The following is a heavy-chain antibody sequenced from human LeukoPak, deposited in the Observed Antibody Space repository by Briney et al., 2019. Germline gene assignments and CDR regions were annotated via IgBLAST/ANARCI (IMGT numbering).Heavy chain of an antibody. CDR3: ARVLREWLLFGWFDP. J-gene: IGHJ5*02. Sequence: GGSLRLTCAASGFTFSDYYMSWIRQAPGKGLEWVSYISSSGSTIYYADSLKGRFTISRDNAKNSLYLQMNSLRAEDTAVYYCARVLREWLLFGWFDPWGQGTLVTVSS. CDR1: GFTFSDYY. CDR2: ISSSGSTI. V-gene: IGHV3-11*01. D-gene: IGHD3-3*01.